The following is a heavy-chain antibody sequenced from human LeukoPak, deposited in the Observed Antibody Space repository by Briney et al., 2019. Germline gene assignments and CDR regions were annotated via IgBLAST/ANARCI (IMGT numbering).Heavy chain of an antibody. CDR3: ALRYSSSYYFDY. CDR1: GGTFSSYA. V-gene: IGHV1-69*04. Sequence: SVKVSCMASGGTFSSYAISWVRQAPGQGLEWMGRIIPILGIANYAQKFQGRVTITADKSTSTAYMELSSLRSEDTAVYYCALRYSSSYYFDYWGQGTLVTVSS. CDR2: IIPILGIA. J-gene: IGHJ4*02. D-gene: IGHD6-6*01.